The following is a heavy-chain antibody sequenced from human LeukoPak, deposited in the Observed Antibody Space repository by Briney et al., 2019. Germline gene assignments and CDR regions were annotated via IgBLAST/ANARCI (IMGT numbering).Heavy chain of an antibody. J-gene: IGHJ4*02. CDR2: IDTSGST. D-gene: IGHD3-16*01. CDR1: GGSISSGSYY. V-gene: IGHV4-61*02. CDR3: ARVRWGYFDY. Sequence: SDTLSLTCTVSGGSISSGSYYWGWIRQPAGKGLEWIGRIDTSGSTNYNPSLKSRVTISVDTSKNQFSLKLSSVTAADTAVYYCARVRWGYFDYWGQGTLVTVSS.